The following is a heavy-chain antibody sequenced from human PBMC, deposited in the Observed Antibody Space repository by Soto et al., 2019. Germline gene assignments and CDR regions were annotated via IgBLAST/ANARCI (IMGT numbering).Heavy chain of an antibody. CDR2: ISSSGDAT. J-gene: IGHJ6*02. Sequence: PAGSLRLSCAASVFTCSNYAMTWVRQAPGKGLEWASIISSSGDATYYLDSVKGRFTISRDNYRNTLHLQMNSLRAEDAAVYFCAKNGDFWSWGMDVWGQGTTVTVS. CDR3: AKNGDFWSWGMDV. CDR1: VFTCSNYA. V-gene: IGHV3-23*01. D-gene: IGHD3-3*01.